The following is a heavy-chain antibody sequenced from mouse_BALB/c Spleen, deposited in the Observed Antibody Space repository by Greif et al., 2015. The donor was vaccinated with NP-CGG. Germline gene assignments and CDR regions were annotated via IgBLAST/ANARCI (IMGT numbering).Heavy chain of an antibody. CDR1: GYTFTDYY. CDR2: IYPGSGNT. Sequence: VQLQQSGAELARPGASVKLSCKASGYTFTDYYINWVKQRTGQGLEWIGEIYPGSGNTYYNEKFKGKATLTADKSSSTAYMQLSSLTSEDSAVYFCARSGYGSFDYWGQGTTLTVSS. CDR3: ARSGYGSFDY. D-gene: IGHD3-1*01. V-gene: IGHV1-77*01. J-gene: IGHJ2*01.